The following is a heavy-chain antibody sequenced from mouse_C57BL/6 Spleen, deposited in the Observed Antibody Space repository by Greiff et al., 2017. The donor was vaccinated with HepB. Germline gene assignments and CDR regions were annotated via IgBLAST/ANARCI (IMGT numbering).Heavy chain of an antibody. CDR2: INPNNGGT. CDR1: GYTFTDYY. V-gene: IGHV1-26*01. J-gene: IGHJ2*01. CDR3: ARFAIDY. Sequence: EVKLQQSGPELVKPGASVKISCKASGYTFTDYYMNWVKQSHGKSLEWIGDINPNNGGTSYNQKFKGKATLTVDKSSSTAYMELRSLTSEDSAVYYCARFAIDYWGQGTTLTVSS.